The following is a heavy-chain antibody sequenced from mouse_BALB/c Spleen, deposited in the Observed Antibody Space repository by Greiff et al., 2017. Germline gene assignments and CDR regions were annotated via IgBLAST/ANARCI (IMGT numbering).Heavy chain of an antibody. Sequence: EVHLVESGGGLVKPGGSLKLSCAASGFAFSSYDMSWVRQTPEKRLEWVAYISSGGGSTYYPDTVKCRFTISRDNAKNTLYLQMSSLKSEDTAMYYCARHHNWDGGAMDYGGQGTSVTVSS. CDR2: ISSGGGST. CDR3: ARHHNWDGGAMDY. D-gene: IGHD4-1*02. J-gene: IGHJ4*01. V-gene: IGHV5-12-1*01. CDR1: GFAFSSYD.